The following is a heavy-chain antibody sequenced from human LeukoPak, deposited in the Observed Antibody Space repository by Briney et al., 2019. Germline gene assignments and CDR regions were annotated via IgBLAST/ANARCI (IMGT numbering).Heavy chain of an antibody. CDR3: ARQYCGGDCYPEPDAFDI. Sequence: GESLKISCKGSGFSLTNYWIGWVRQVPGKGLDWMGIIYPGDSDTRYSPSFQGQDTISADKSINTAHLQWSSLKASDTAMYYCARQYCGGDCYPEPDAFDIWGQGTMVTVSS. J-gene: IGHJ3*02. CDR2: IYPGDSDT. CDR1: GFSLTNYW. V-gene: IGHV5-51*01. D-gene: IGHD2-21*02.